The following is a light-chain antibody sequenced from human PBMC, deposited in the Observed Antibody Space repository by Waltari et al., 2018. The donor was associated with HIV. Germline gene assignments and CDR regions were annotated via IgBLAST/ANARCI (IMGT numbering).Light chain of an antibody. V-gene: IGLV3-21*04. CDR2: YVT. CDR3: QVWDTTTDQYV. J-gene: IGLJ1*01. CDR1: NIGDKS. Sequence: YALTQLPSVLVAPGRTARIAGEGNNIGDKSGHWYQQKPGQAPILVIYYVTDRPSGIPERFSGSNSGNTASLIISRVEAGDEADYYCQVWDTTTDQYVFGTGTKVTV.